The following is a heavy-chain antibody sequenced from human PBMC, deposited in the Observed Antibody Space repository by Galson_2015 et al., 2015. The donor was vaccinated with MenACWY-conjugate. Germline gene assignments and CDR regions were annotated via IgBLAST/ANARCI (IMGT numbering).Heavy chain of an antibody. Sequence: QSGAEVTKPGESLKISCKGSGYTFTSNWIGWVRQMPGKGLEWMGIIYPGDSDTRCTPSFQGHVTISADKSINTAYLQWGSLEASDTAMYYCARQGFGSSSLDYWGQGTLVTVSS. CDR2: IYPGDSDT. V-gene: IGHV5-51*01. CDR1: GYTFTSNW. D-gene: IGHD6-6*01. J-gene: IGHJ4*02. CDR3: ARQGFGSSSLDY.